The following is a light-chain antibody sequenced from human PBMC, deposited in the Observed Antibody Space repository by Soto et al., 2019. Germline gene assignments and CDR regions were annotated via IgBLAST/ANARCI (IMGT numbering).Light chain of an antibody. V-gene: IGKV3-11*01. CDR1: QSVSSY. J-gene: IGKJ4*01. CDR3: QQRSNWPLT. Sequence: EAVLTQSPATRSLSPGERATLSCRASQSVSSYLAWYQQKPGQAPRLLIYDASNRATGIPARFSGSGSGTDFTLTISSLEPEDFAVYYCQQRSNWPLTFGGGTKVDIK. CDR2: DAS.